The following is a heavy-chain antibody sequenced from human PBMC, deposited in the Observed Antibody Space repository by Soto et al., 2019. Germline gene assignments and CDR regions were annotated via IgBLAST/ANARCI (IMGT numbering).Heavy chain of an antibody. D-gene: IGHD3-3*01. V-gene: IGHV4-34*01. J-gene: IGHJ4*02. Sequence: SETLSLTCAVYGGSFSGYYWSWIRQPPGKGLEWIGEINHSGSTNYNPSLKSRVTISVDTSKNQFSLKLSSVTAADTAVYYCARASSSGYYDFWSGYLYYFDYWGQGTLVTVSS. CDR3: ARASSSGYYDFWSGYLYYFDY. CDR1: GGSFSGYY. CDR2: INHSGST.